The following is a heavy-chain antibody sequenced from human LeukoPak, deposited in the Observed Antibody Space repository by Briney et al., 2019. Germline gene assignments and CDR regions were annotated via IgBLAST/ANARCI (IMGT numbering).Heavy chain of an antibody. D-gene: IGHD5-18*01. CDR2: IYYSGST. Sequence: PSETLSLTCTVSGGSISSSSYYWGWIRQPPGKGLEWIGSIYYSGSTNYNPSLKSRVTISVDTSKNQFSLKLSSVTAADTAVYYCARVGYSYGPEYYFDYWGQGTLVTVSS. V-gene: IGHV4-39*07. CDR3: ARVGYSYGPEYYFDY. CDR1: GGSISSSSYY. J-gene: IGHJ4*02.